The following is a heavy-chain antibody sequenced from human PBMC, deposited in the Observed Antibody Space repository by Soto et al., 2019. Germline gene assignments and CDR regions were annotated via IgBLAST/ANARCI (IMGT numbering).Heavy chain of an antibody. V-gene: IGHV4-34*01. D-gene: IGHD2-2*03. CDR1: GGSFSGYY. CDR3: ARDGFCTSTNCRMGNWFDP. Sequence: SETLSLTCAVYGGSFSGYYWTWIRQAPGKGLGWVGAMNQSRRTYKPSLESRVTMSVDTSKNQFSLKLSSVTAADTAVYYCARDGFCTSTNCRMGNWFDPWGQGTLVTVS. J-gene: IGHJ5*02. CDR2: MNQSRRT.